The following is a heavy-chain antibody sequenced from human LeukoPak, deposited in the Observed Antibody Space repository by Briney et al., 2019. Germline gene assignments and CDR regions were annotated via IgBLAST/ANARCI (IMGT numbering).Heavy chain of an antibody. CDR2: IYYSGST. CDR1: GGSISSSSSY. J-gene: IGHJ4*02. CDR3: ARHRAAAGTLDY. Sequence: SETLSLTCTVSGGSISSSSSYWGWIRQPPGRGLEWIGSIYYSGSTYYNPSLKSRVTISVDTSKNQFSLKLSSVTAADTAVYYCARHRAAAGTLDYWGQGTLVTVSS. V-gene: IGHV4-39*01. D-gene: IGHD6-13*01.